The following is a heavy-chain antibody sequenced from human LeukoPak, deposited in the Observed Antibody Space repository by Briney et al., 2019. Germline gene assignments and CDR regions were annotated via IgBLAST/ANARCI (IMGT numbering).Heavy chain of an antibody. CDR1: GGSISSYY. Sequence: PSETLSLTCTVSGGSISSYYWSWIRQPPGKGLEWIGEINHSGSTNYNPSLTSRVTISVDTSKNQFSLKLSSVTAADTAVYYCASHCSSTSCSVIDYWGQGTLVTVSS. J-gene: IGHJ4*02. CDR3: ASHCSSTSCSVIDY. CDR2: INHSGST. D-gene: IGHD2-2*01. V-gene: IGHV4-34*01.